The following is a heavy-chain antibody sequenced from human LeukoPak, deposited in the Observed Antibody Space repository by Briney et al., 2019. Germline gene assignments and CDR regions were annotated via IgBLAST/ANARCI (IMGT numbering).Heavy chain of an antibody. J-gene: IGHJ4*02. CDR3: ARRLEYSGSEGVFDY. CDR1: GFTVTTNY. V-gene: IGHV3-66*01. Sequence: GGSLRLSCAASGFTVTTNYMTWVRQAPGKGLEWVSIIYSGGYTDYADSVKGRFTISRDNSKNTLDLQMNSLRAEDTAVYYCARRLEYSGSEGVFDYWGQGTLVTDSS. CDR2: IYSGGYT. D-gene: IGHD1-26*01.